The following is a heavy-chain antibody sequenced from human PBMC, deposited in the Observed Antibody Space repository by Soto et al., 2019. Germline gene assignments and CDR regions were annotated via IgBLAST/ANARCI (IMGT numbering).Heavy chain of an antibody. V-gene: IGHV4-4*07. CDR3: AKHSDFWSGPANP. D-gene: IGHD3-3*01. J-gene: IGHJ5*02. Sequence: PSETLSLTCTVSGASISTYHWSWIRQSAGKGLEWIGRLYNTGSTKYNPSLKSRVTMSVDTSKSQFSLRLKSVTAADTAVYYCAKHSDFWSGPANPWGQGTRVTVSP. CDR2: LYNTGST. CDR1: GASISTYH.